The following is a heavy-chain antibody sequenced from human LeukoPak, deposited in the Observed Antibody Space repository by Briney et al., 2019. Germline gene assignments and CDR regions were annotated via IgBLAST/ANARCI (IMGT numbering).Heavy chain of an antibody. J-gene: IGHJ3*02. CDR2: IYYSGST. CDR3: ASSEIYDILTGYPKGDAFDI. V-gene: IGHV4-59*01. D-gene: IGHD3-9*01. Sequence: SSETLSLTCTVSGGSISSYYWSWIRQPPGKGLEWIGYIYYSGSTNYNPSLKSRVTISVDTSKNQFSLKLSSVTAADTAVYYCASSEIYDILTGYPKGDAFDIWGQGTMVTVSS. CDR1: GGSISSYY.